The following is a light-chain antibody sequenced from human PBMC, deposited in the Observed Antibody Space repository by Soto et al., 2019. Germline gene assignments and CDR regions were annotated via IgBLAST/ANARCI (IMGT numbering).Light chain of an antibody. V-gene: IGLV3-25*02. J-gene: IGLJ1*01. CDR3: QSADSSGTLYV. CDR2: KDS. Sequence: SYELTQPPSVSVSPGQTARITCSGDALPKQYAYWYQQKPGQAPVLVIYKDSERPSGIPERFSGSSSGTTVTLTISGVRAEDEADYYCQSADSSGTLYVFGTGTKLTVL. CDR1: ALPKQY.